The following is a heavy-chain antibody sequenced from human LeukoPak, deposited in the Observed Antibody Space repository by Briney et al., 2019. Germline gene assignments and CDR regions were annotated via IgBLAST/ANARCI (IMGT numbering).Heavy chain of an antibody. CDR2: IASYNDNT. CDR1: GYTFTSYG. D-gene: IGHD7-27*01. V-gene: IGHV1-18*01. Sequence: ASVKVSCRASGYTFTSYGISWVRQAPGQGLEWMGWIASYNDNTNYAQKFQGRVTMTTDTSTTTVYMELRSLRSDDTAVYYCARVKLGYDAFDIWGQGTMVSVSS. CDR3: ARVKLGYDAFDI. J-gene: IGHJ3*02.